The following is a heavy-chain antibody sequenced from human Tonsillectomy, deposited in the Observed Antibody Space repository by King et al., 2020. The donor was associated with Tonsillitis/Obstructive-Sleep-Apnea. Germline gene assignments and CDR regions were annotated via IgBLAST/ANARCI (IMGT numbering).Heavy chain of an antibody. CDR2: IWYDGSNK. CDR3: AREGITIFGVALDAFDI. V-gene: IGHV3-33*01. CDR1: GFTFSSYG. Sequence: VQLVESGGGVVQPGRSLRLSCAASGFTFSSYGMHWVRQAPGKGLEWVAVIWYDGSNKYYADSVKGRCTISRDNSKNTLYLQMNSLRAEDTAVYYCAREGITIFGVALDAFDIWGQGTMVTVSS. D-gene: IGHD3-3*01. J-gene: IGHJ3*02.